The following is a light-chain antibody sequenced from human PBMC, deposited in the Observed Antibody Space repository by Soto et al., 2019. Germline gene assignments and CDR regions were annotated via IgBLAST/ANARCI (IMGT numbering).Light chain of an antibody. CDR2: GAS. Sequence: EIVLTQSPGTLSLSPGERATLSCRASQSVSSSYLAWYQQKPGQAPRLLIYGASSRATGIPDRFSGSGSGTDFTLTISRLEPEDFAVYYCQQYGSSPRTFGQGTNLDI. CDR3: QQYGSSPRT. V-gene: IGKV3-20*01. CDR1: QSVSSSY. J-gene: IGKJ2*01.